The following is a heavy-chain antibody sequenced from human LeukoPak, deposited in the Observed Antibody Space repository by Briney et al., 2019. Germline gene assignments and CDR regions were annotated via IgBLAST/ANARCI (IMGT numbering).Heavy chain of an antibody. J-gene: IGHJ6*03. CDR3: GVSSSWYVRSPYYYYMDD. Sequence: GASVKVSCKACGGTFSSYAISWVRQAPGQGLEWMGGIIPIFGTANYAQKFQGRVTITTDESTSTAYMELSCLRSEDTAVYYCGVSSSWYVRSPYYYYMDDWGKGTTVTVSS. V-gene: IGHV1-69*05. CDR2: IIPIFGTA. D-gene: IGHD6-13*01. CDR1: GGTFSSYA.